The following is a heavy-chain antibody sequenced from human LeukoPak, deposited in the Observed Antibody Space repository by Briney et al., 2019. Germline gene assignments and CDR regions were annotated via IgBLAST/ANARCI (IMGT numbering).Heavy chain of an antibody. CDR2: IYYSGST. Sequence: SETLSLTCTVSGGSISNNYWSWFRQPPGKGPEWIGYIYYSGSTNYNPSLKSRVTISVDTSKSQFSLKLSSVTAADTAVYYCASHKGFWGQGTLVTVSS. J-gene: IGHJ4*02. CDR3: ASHKGF. CDR1: GGSISNNY. V-gene: IGHV4-59*01.